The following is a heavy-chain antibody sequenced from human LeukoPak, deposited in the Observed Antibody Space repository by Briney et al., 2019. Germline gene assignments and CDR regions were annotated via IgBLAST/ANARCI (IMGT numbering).Heavy chain of an antibody. J-gene: IGHJ3*02. V-gene: IGHV3-21*01. D-gene: IGHD3-10*01. CDR3: EMSPRWFGELFHDAFDI. CDR2: ISSSSSYI. CDR1: GFTFSSYS. Sequence: GGSLRLSCAASGFTFSSYSMNWVRQAPGKGLEWVSSISSSSSYIYYADSVKGRFTISRDNAKNSLYLQMNSLRAEDTAVYYCEMSPRWFGELFHDAFDIWGQGTMVTVSS.